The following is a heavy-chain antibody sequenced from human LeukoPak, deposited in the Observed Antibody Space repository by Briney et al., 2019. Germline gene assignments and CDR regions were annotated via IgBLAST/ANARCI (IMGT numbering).Heavy chain of an antibody. Sequence: ASVKVSCKASGGTFSSYAISWVRQAPGQGLEWMGGIVPIFGTANYAQKFQGRVTITTDESTSTAYMELSSPRSEDTAVYYCASYYYGSGSYDYWGQGTLVTVSS. CDR2: IVPIFGTA. V-gene: IGHV1-69*05. CDR3: ASYYYGSGSYDY. CDR1: GGTFSSYA. D-gene: IGHD3-10*01. J-gene: IGHJ4*02.